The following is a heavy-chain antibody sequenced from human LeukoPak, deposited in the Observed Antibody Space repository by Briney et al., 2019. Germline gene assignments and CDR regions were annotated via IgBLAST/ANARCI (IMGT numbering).Heavy chain of an antibody. CDR2: INPNSGGT. CDR3: ATNHIAVAGTFDY. D-gene: IGHD6-19*01. J-gene: IGHJ4*02. Sequence: ASVKVSCKASGYTFTGYYMHWVRQAPGQGLEWMGWINPNSGGTNYAQKFQGRVTMTRDTSISTAYMELSRLRSDDTAVYYCATNHIAVAGTFDYWGQGTLVTVSS. V-gene: IGHV1-2*02. CDR1: GYTFTGYY.